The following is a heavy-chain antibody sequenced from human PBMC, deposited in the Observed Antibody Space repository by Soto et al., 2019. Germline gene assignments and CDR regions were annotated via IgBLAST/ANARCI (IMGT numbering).Heavy chain of an antibody. CDR2: IWYDGNSK. D-gene: IGHD7-27*01. CDR1: GFTFSSYG. V-gene: IGHV3-33*01. Sequence: QVQLVESGGGVVQPGRSLRLSCAASGFTFSSYGMHWVRQAPGKGLEWMAVIWYDGNSKDYGDSVRGRFTVSRDNSKNTLYRQMDSLRAEDTAVYYCARDSSSGEGFYFWGQGTLVTVSS. J-gene: IGHJ4*02. CDR3: ARDSSSGEGFYF.